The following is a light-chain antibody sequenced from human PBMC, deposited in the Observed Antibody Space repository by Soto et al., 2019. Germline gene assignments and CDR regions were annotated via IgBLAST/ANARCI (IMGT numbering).Light chain of an antibody. CDR2: EVS. CDR1: QSLLHSDGKTY. J-gene: IGKJ5*01. V-gene: IGKV2D-29*01. Sequence: DTVMTQTPLSLAVTPGQPASISCKSSQSLLHSDGKTYLYWYLQKAGQPPQSLIYEVSKRFSEVPDRISGSGSGTDFTLKISRVEAEDVGIYYCLQSTQYPITFGQGKRLEI. CDR3: LQSTQYPIT.